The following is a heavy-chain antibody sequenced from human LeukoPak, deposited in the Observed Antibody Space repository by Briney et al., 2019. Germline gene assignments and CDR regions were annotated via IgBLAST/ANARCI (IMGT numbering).Heavy chain of an antibody. J-gene: IGHJ4*02. Sequence: GGSLRLSCAASGFTFSSYSMNWVRQAPGKGLEWVSYISSSSTIYYADSVKGRFTISRDNSKNTLYLQMNSLRAEDTAVYYCVRERGSIGTDLHFWGQGTLVTVSS. CDR2: ISSSSTI. V-gene: IGHV3-48*01. D-gene: IGHD1-1*01. CDR1: GFTFSSYS. CDR3: VRERGSIGTDLHF.